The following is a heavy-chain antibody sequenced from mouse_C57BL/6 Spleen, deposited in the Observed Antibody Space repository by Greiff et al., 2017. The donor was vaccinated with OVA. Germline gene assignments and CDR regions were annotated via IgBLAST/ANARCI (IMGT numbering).Heavy chain of an antibody. J-gene: IGHJ1*03. CDR2: IYPGSGST. CDR1: GYTFTSYW. V-gene: IGHV1-55*01. Sequence: QVHVKQPGAELVKPGASVKMSCKASGYTFTSYWITWVKQRPGQGLEWIGDIYPGSGSTNYNEKFKSKATLTVDTSSSTAYMQLSSLTSEDSAVYYCARRGNYAVVANWYFDVWGTGTTVTVSS. D-gene: IGHD1-1*01. CDR3: ARRGNYAVVANWYFDV.